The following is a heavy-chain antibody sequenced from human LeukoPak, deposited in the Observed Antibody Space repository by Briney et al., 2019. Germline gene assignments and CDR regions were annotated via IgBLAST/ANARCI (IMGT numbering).Heavy chain of an antibody. CDR3: AKARTYYDSSGGYYFDY. J-gene: IGHJ4*02. V-gene: IGHV3-66*02. CDR2: IYSGGST. D-gene: IGHD3-22*01. CDR1: GFTVSSNY. Sequence: GGSLRLSCAASGFTVSSNYMSWVRQAPGKGLEWVSIIYSGGSTDYADSVKGRFTISRDNSRNTLFLQMNSLRTEDTAVYFCAKARTYYDSSGGYYFDYWGQGTQVTVSS.